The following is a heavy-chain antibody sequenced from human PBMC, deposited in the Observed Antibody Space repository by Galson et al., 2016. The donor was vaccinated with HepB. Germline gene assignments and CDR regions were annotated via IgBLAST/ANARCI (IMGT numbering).Heavy chain of an antibody. V-gene: IGHV3-30*19. J-gene: IGHJ6*02. CDR3: AREWGAVITNYYGLDV. D-gene: IGHD3-3*01. Sequence: SLRLSCAASGFNFSDYGMHWVRQAPGKGLEWVAVISFDGRNKNYANSVRGRFTISRDNAKNTLYLQMNSLRSEDTALYYCAREWGAVITNYYGLDVWGQGTTVTVYS. CDR1: GFNFSDYG. CDR2: ISFDGRNK.